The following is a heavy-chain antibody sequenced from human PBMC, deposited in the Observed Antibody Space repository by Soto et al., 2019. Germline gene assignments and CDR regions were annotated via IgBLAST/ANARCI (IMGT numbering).Heavy chain of an antibody. Sequence: QVQLVQSGAEVKKPGSSVKVSCKASGGTFSSYAISWVRQAPGQGLEWMGGIIPIFGTANYAQKFQGRVTITADESTSTAYMELSSLRPEDTAVYYCAGGMGYCSGGSCYPGGMDVWGQGTTVTVSS. CDR3: AGGMGYCSGGSCYPGGMDV. CDR1: GGTFSSYA. D-gene: IGHD2-15*01. CDR2: IIPIFGTA. V-gene: IGHV1-69*12. J-gene: IGHJ6*02.